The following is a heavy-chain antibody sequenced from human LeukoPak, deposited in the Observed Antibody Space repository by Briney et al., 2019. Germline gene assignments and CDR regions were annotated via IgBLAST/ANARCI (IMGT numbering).Heavy chain of an antibody. D-gene: IGHD5-24*01. J-gene: IGHJ4*02. CDR3: ARELMATYPYDY. V-gene: IGHV6-1*01. CDR1: GDSVSNNNAA. CDR2: TYYRSKWYT. Sequence: SQTLSLTCAISGDSVSNNNAAWNWIRQSPSRGLEWLGRTYYRSKWYTDYAVSVSSRITINPDASKNQFSLQLNSVTPEDTAVYYCARELMATYPYDYWGQGTLVTVSS.